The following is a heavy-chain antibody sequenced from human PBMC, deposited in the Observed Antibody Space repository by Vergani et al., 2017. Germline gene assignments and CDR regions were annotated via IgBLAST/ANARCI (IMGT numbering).Heavy chain of an antibody. CDR2: IFPGDSQI. D-gene: IGHD3-3*01. Sequence: EVELVQSGPEMRKPGESLKISCKGSRFSFSTYWIGWVRQMPGKGLEWMGLIFPGDSQIRSSLSFQGRVTISADKSISTAYLQWYSLQASDTAMYYCARLGDGYYYHGFDIWGQGTAVTVSS. J-gene: IGHJ3*02. CDR3: ARLGDGYYYHGFDI. CDR1: RFSFSTYW. V-gene: IGHV5-51*03.